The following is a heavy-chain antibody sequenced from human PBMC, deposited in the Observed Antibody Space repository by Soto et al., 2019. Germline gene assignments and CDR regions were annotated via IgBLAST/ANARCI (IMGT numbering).Heavy chain of an antibody. D-gene: IGHD6-19*01. J-gene: IGHJ4*02. CDR2: ISYSGST. CDR3: ARGSSGWPPSLDY. CDR1: GGPISSYY. Sequence: QVQLQESGPGLVKPSETLSLNGTVSGGPISSYYWSWIRQSPGKGLEWIGYISYSGSTNYNPSLKCRVTTSVDPYKNQFALELSSLTAADTAVYYCARGSSGWPPSLDYWGQGTLVTVSS. V-gene: IGHV4-59*01.